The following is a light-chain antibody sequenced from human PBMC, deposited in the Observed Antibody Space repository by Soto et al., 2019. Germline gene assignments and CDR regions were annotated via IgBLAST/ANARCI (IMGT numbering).Light chain of an antibody. CDR3: QQYDSSPPT. V-gene: IGKV3-20*01. Sequence: ENVLTQSPGTLSLSPGEGATLSCRASRAISSTYLAWYQQKPGQAPRLLIYGTSNRATDIPDRFSGSGSGTDFTLTISRLDPEDFAVYFCQQYDSSPPTFGQGTKVEIK. J-gene: IGKJ1*01. CDR1: RAISSTY. CDR2: GTS.